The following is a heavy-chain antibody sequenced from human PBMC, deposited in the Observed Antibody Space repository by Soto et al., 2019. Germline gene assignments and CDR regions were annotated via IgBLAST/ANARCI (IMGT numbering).Heavy chain of an antibody. CDR1: GGTFSSYA. J-gene: IGHJ5*02. Sequence: QVQLVQSGAEVKKPGSSVKVSCKASGGTFSSYAISWVRQAPGQGLERMGGIIPIFGTANYAQKFQGRVTITADESTGTAYMELSSLRSEDRAVDYCASALLGYCSSTSCYGRNWFDAWGQGTLVTVSS. CDR2: IIPIFGTA. V-gene: IGHV1-69*01. D-gene: IGHD2-2*01. CDR3: ASALLGYCSSTSCYGRNWFDA.